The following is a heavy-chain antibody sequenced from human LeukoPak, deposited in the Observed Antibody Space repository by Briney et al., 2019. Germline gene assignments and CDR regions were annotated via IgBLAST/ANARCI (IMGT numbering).Heavy chain of an antibody. D-gene: IGHD3-10*01. CDR3: ARVKYYYGSGTFDY. J-gene: IGHJ4*02. CDR2: IYYSGST. CDR1: GGSISSYY. Sequence: SETLSLTCTVSGGSISSYYWSWIRQPPGKGLEWIGYIYYSGSTNYNPSLKSRVTISVDTSKNHFSLKLSSVTAADTAVYYCARVKYYYGSGTFDYWGQGTLVTVSS. V-gene: IGHV4-59*01.